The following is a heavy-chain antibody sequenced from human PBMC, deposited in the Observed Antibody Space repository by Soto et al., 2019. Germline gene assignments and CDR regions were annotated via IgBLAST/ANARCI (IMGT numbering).Heavy chain of an antibody. V-gene: IGHV1-18*04. CDR3: ARALYSSSFYWFDP. CDR2: ISAYNGNT. Sequence: GASVKVSCKASGYTFTSYGISWVRQAPGQGLEWMGWISAYNGNTNYAQKLQGRVTMTTDTSTSTAYMELRSLRSDDTAVYYCARALYSSSFYWFDPWGQGTLVTVSS. CDR1: GYTFTSYG. D-gene: IGHD6-6*01. J-gene: IGHJ5*02.